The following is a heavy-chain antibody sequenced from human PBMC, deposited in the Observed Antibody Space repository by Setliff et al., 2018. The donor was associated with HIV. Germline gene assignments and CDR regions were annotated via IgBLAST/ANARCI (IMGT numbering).Heavy chain of an antibody. J-gene: IGHJ6*03. Sequence: GGSLRLSCAASGFTFDDYAMHWVRQAQGKGLEWVSGISWNRGSIGYVDSVKGRFTISRDNADRSIYLQMNSLRVEDTAVYYCARVREGYESSGFYVYYYYYMDLWGKGTTVTVSS. CDR1: GFTFDDYA. CDR2: ISWNRGSI. D-gene: IGHD6-19*01. V-gene: IGHV3-9*01. CDR3: ARVREGYESSGFYVYYYYYMDL.